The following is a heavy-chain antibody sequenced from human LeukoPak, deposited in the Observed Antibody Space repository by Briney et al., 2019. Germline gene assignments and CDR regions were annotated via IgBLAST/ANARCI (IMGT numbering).Heavy chain of an antibody. Sequence: PGGSLRLSCAASGFTVSSNYMSWVRQAPGKGLEWVAFIRYAGSHKDYAESVRGRFTISTDTSKSTLYLQMNSLRPEDTAVYYCAKDYLQYQMVSTSPGDYWGQGDLVTVSS. CDR2: IRYAGSHK. CDR1: GFTVSSNY. CDR3: AKDYLQYQMVSTSPGDY. V-gene: IGHV3-30*02. J-gene: IGHJ4*02. D-gene: IGHD5-24*01.